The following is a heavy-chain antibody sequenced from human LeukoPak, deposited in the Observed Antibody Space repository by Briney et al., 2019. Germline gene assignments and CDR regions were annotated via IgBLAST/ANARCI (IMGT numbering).Heavy chain of an antibody. CDR3: AKSQREACCYGMDV. Sequence: GGSLRLSCTASGFTFSNYAMNWVRQAPGKGLEWVSAISGSGSNTYYADSVKDRFTISRDNSKNSLYLQMNSLRAKDTAVYYGAKSQREACCYGMDVWGQGTTVTVS. J-gene: IGHJ6*02. V-gene: IGHV3-23*01. CDR1: GFTFSNYA. D-gene: IGHD1-26*01. CDR2: ISGSGSNT.